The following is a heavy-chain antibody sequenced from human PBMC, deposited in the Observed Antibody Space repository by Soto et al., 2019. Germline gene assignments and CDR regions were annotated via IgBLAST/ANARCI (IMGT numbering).Heavy chain of an antibody. CDR2: IYYRGYT. D-gene: IGHD3-9*01. Sequence: QLQLQESGPGLVKPSETLSLTCSVSGDSINSDKYYWGWIRQPPGKGLEWIGSIYYRGYTYYNPSLQTRVTISLDKSKSQFSLKLNSVTAADSAVYFCARLEGLATISYYFDFWGQGALVTVSS. J-gene: IGHJ4*02. CDR1: GDSINSDKYY. V-gene: IGHV4-39*01. CDR3: ARLEGLATISYYFDF.